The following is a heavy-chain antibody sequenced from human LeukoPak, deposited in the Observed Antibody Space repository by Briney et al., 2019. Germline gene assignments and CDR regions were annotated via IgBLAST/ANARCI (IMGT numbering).Heavy chain of an antibody. D-gene: IGHD1-20*01. CDR2: MRHDGSNK. CDR1: APSPSILS. J-gene: IGHJ6*03. CDR3: ARYDPYNWSYLDV. Sequence: GGSLRLSSAAAAPSPSILSTQCVRQAPGKGLEWVAFMRHDGSNKYYADSVRGRFTISRDNSENTLYLQMNSLRAEDTAVYYCARYDPYNWSYLDVWGKGTTITVSS. V-gene: IGHV3-30*02.